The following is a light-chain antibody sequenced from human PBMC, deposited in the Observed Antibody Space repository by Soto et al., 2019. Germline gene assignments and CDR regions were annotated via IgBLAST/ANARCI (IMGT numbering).Light chain of an antibody. CDR3: QSWDTGIHRV. CDR2: LNSDGSH. Sequence: QLVLAQSPSASASLGASVKLTCTLSSGHSTYAIAWHQQQPEKGPRYLMKLNSDGSHTKGDGIPDRFSGSSSRAERYLSISSLQSEDEADYYCQSWDTGIHRVFGGGTQLTVL. CDR1: SGHSTYA. V-gene: IGLV4-69*01. J-gene: IGLJ2*01.